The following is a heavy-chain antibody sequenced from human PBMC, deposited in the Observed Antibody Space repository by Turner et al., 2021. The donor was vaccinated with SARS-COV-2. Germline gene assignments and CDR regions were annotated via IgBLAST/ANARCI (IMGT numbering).Heavy chain of an antibody. Sequence: QVQLVQSGAEVQKPGASVTVSCKASGYTFSVYYMHWVRQAPGQGLEWMGGINPNSGSTNYAQKFQGRVTMTSDTSISTAYMEMSRLRSDDTAVYYCARGPRGYDFWSGYPNWFDPWGQGTLVTVSS. V-gene: IGHV1-2*02. CDR2: INPNSGST. D-gene: IGHD3-3*01. CDR3: ARGPRGYDFWSGYPNWFDP. J-gene: IGHJ5*02. CDR1: GYTFSVYY.